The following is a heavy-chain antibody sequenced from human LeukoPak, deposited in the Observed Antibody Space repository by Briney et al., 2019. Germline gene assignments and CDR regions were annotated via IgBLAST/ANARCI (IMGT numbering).Heavy chain of an antibody. CDR3: ARDPSSGSYYGY. J-gene: IGHJ4*02. CDR2: IKQDGSEK. Sequence: GGSLRLSCAASGFTFSSYWMSWVRQAPGKALEWVANIKQDGSEKYYVDSVKGRFTISRGNAKNSLYLQMNSLRAEDTAVYYCARDPSSGSYYGYWGQGTLVTVSS. CDR1: GFTFSSYW. V-gene: IGHV3-7*01. D-gene: IGHD1-26*01.